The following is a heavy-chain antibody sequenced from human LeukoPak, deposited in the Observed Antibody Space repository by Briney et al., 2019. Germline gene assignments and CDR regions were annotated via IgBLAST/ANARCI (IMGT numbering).Heavy chain of an antibody. V-gene: IGHV4-61*01. CDR1: GGSVSSGSYY. CDR3: ARGLVKAAIYNWFDP. Sequence: SETLSLTCTVSGGSVSSGSYYWSWIRQPPGTGLEWIGYIYYSGSTNYNPSLKSRVTISVDTSKNQFSLKLSSVTAADTAVYYCARGLVKAAIYNWFDPWGQGTLVTVSS. J-gene: IGHJ5*02. CDR2: IYYSGST. D-gene: IGHD2-8*02.